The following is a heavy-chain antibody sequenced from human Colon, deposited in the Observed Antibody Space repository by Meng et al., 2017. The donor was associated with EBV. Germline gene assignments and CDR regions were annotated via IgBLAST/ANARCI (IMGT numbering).Heavy chain of an antibody. J-gene: IGHJ4*02. CDR2: TYYRSKWYD. D-gene: IGHD1-1*01. Sequence: QVPLQQSGPGLVRPPQHLSLTCAISGDSVSSNTAAWNWIRQSPSRGLEWLGRTYYRSKWYDDYALSVKSRLTINPDTSKNQFSLQLNSVTPEDTAVYFCARETTGGYYFDYWGQGTLVTVSS. V-gene: IGHV6-1*01. CDR1: GDSVSSNTAA. CDR3: ARETTGGYYFDY.